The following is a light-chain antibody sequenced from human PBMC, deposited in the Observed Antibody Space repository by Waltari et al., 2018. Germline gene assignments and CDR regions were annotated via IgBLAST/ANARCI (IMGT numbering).Light chain of an antibody. J-gene: IGKJ1*01. CDR3: QHYVRLPAT. V-gene: IGKV3-20*01. CDR1: QGVSRA. Sequence: EIVLTQSPGSLSSSPRARATISCRAGQGVSRALAWYQQKPGQAPRLLIFGSSTRATGIPDRFSGSGSETDFSLTISRLEPEDFAVYYCQHYVRLPATFGRGTKVEIK. CDR2: GSS.